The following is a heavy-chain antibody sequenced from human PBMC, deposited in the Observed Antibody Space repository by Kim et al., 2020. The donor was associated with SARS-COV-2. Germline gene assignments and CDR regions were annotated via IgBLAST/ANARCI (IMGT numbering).Heavy chain of an antibody. Sequence: TNYNPSLKSRVTKSVDTSENQFSLKLSSVTAADTAVYYCARGLEQQALDYWGQGTLVTVSS. V-gene: IGHV4-34*01. D-gene: IGHD6-13*01. CDR3: ARGLEQQALDY. J-gene: IGHJ4*02. CDR2: T.